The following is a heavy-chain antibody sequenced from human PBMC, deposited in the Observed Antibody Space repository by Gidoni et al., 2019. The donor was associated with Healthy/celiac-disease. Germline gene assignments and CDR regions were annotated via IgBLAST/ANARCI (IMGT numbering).Heavy chain of an antibody. Sequence: QVTLKESGPVLVKPTETLTLTCTVSGFSLSNARMGVSWISQPPGKALEWLAHIFSNDEKSYSTSLKSRLTISKDTSKSQVVLTMTNMDPVDTATYYCARIAGDFWSGYYYYYGMDVWGKGTTVTVSS. CDR3: ARIAGDFWSGYYYYYGMDV. CDR2: IFSNDEK. V-gene: IGHV2-26*01. CDR1: GFSLSNARMG. D-gene: IGHD3-3*01. J-gene: IGHJ6*04.